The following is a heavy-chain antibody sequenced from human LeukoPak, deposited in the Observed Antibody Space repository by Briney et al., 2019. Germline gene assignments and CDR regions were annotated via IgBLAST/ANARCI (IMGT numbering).Heavy chain of an antibody. D-gene: IGHD4-23*01. V-gene: IGHV3-23*01. Sequence: PGGSLRLSCAASGFTFSIYAMSWVRQAPGKGLEWVSAISGSGGSTYYADSVKGRFTISRDTSKNTLCLQINSPRAEGTPLYTSAQRNPPWVNMVVPTNFDYWGQGTLVSVSS. CDR2: ISGSGGST. CDR1: GFTFSIYA. CDR3: AQRNPPWVNMVVPTNFDY. J-gene: IGHJ4*02.